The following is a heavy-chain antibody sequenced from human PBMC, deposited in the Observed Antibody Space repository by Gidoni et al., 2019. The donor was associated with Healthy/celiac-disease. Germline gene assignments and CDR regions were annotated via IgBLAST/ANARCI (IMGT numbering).Heavy chain of an antibody. V-gene: IGHV5-51*01. J-gene: IGHJ5*02. CDR3: ARQRDYDFWSGYYYWFDP. CDR2: IYPGDSDT. Sequence: EVQLVQSGAEVKKPGESLKISGKGYGYSFTSSWIGWVRQMPGKGLEWMGIIYPGDSDTRYSPSFQGQVTISADKSISTAYLQWSSLKASDTAMYYCARQRDYDFWSGYYYWFDPWGQGTLVTVSS. CDR1: GYSFTSSW. D-gene: IGHD3-3*01.